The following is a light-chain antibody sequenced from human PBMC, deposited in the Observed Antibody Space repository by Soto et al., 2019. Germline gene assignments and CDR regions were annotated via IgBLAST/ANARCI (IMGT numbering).Light chain of an antibody. CDR1: QSICSW. J-gene: IGKJ1*01. V-gene: IGKV1-5*03. CDR3: QHYNSSSTWT. CDR2: KAS. Sequence: DSQMTQSPSTLSASVGDRETITCRASQSICSWLAWYQQKPGKAPKLQIYKASSLESGVPSRFSGSGSGTEFTLTISSLQPDDFAPYYCQHYNSSSTWTFGQGTKVEIK.